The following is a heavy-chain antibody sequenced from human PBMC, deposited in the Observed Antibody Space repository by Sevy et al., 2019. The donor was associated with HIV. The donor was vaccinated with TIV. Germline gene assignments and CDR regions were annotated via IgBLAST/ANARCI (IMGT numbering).Heavy chain of an antibody. Sequence: ASVKVSCKASGYTFTSDYMHWVRQAPGQGLEWMGIINPSTGSTSYAQKFQGRVTMTRDTSTSTVYMELSSLRSEDTAVYYCARDSDNYDILTGHYPCDYWGQGTLVTVSS. CDR3: ARDSDNYDILTGHYPCDY. J-gene: IGHJ4*02. V-gene: IGHV1-46*01. CDR2: INPSTGST. D-gene: IGHD3-9*01. CDR1: GYTFTSDY.